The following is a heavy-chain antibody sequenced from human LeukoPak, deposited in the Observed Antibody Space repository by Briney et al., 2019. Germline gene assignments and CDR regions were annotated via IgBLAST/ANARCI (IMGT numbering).Heavy chain of an antibody. D-gene: IGHD6-13*01. CDR2: IYHSGST. V-gene: IGHV4-38-2*02. CDR3: ARGGGIAAAESYYFDY. Sequence: PSETLSLTCTVSGYSISSGYYWGWIRQPPGKGLEWIGSIYHSGSTYYNPSLKSRVTISVDTSKNQFSLTLSSVTAADTAVYYCARGGGIAAAESYYFDYWGQGTLVTVSS. CDR1: GYSISSGYY. J-gene: IGHJ4*02.